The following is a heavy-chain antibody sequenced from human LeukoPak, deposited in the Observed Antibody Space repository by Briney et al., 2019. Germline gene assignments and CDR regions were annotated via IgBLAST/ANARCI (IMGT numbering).Heavy chain of an antibody. CDR2: ISWNSGSI. CDR3: ARSGSGSYFLDY. Sequence: PGRSLRLSRAASGFTFDDYAMHWVRQAPGKGLEWVSGISWNSGSIGYADSVKGRFTISRDNFKHTLYLQMNSLRAEDTAVYYCARSGSGSYFLDYWGQGTLVTVSS. CDR1: GFTFDDYA. D-gene: IGHD3-10*01. J-gene: IGHJ4*02. V-gene: IGHV3-9*01.